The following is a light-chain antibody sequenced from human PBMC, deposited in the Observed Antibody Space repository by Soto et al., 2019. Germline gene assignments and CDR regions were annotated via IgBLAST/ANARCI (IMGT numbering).Light chain of an antibody. V-gene: IGKV3-15*01. CDR3: QQYNNWRT. Sequence: EIVTTQSPATLSVSPGERAALSCRASQSVSSNLAWYQQKPGQAPRLLIYGASTRATGIPARFSGSGSGTEFTLTISSLQSEDFAVYYCQQYNNWRTFGQGTK. J-gene: IGKJ1*01. CDR2: GAS. CDR1: QSVSSN.